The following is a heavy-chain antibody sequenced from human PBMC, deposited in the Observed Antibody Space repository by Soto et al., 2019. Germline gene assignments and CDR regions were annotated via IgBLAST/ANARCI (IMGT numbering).Heavy chain of an antibody. V-gene: IGHV3-23*01. CDR2: ISGSGGST. D-gene: IGHD3-16*02. Sequence: EVQLLESGGGLVQPGGSLRLSCAASGFTFSSYAMSWVRQAPGKGLEWVSAISGSGGSTYYADSVKGRFTISRDNSKNTLYLQMNSLRAEDTAVYYCAKFQGDYVWGSYRPGGYGMDVWGQGTTVTVSS. J-gene: IGHJ6*02. CDR1: GFTFSSYA. CDR3: AKFQGDYVWGSYRPGGYGMDV.